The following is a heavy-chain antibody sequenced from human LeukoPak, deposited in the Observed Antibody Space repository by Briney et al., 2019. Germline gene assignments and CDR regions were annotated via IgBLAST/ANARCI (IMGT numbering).Heavy chain of an antibody. CDR3: ARAPPRGIVVVPAAGPFDY. CDR1: GYTFTSYG. V-gene: IGHV1-18*01. D-gene: IGHD2-2*01. CDR2: ISAYNGNT. Sequence: GASVTVSCKASGYTFTSYGISWVRQAPGQGLEWMGWISAYNGNTNYAQKLQGRVTMTTDTSTSTAYMELRSLRSDDTAVYYCARAPPRGIVVVPAAGPFDYWGQGTLVTVS. J-gene: IGHJ4*02.